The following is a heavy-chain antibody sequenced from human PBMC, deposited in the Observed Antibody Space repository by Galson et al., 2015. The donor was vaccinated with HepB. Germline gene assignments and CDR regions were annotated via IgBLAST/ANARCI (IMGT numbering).Heavy chain of an antibody. Sequence: ETLSLTCTVSGDSIGSSGYYWGWIRQPPGKGLEWTGSIYYSGSTYYSPSLKSRVTISVDTSKNQFSLKLSSVTAADTAVYYCARRQTRDGYKIFDYWGQGTLVTVSS. CDR3: ARRQTRDGYKIFDY. V-gene: IGHV4-39*01. D-gene: IGHD5-24*01. J-gene: IGHJ4*02. CDR1: GDSIGSSGYY. CDR2: IYYSGST.